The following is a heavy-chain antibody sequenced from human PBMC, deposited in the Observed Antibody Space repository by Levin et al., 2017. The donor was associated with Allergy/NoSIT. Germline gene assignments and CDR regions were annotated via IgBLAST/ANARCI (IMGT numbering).Heavy chain of an antibody. CDR1: GFTFSNYA. J-gene: IGHJ4*02. CDR2: ISYDGSNK. V-gene: IGHV3-30-3*01. CDR3: ARDVPNNWNGDY. D-gene: IGHD1-1*01. Sequence: PGGSLRLSCAASGFTFSNYAMHWVRQAPGEGLEWVAMISYDGSNKYYADSVEGRFTISRDNSKNTLYLQMNSLRPEDTAVYYCARDVPNNWNGDYWGQGTLVTVSS.